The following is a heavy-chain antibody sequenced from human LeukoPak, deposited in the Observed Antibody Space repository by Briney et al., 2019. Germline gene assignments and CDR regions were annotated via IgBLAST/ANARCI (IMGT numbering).Heavy chain of an antibody. CDR1: GFTFSSYA. D-gene: IGHD1-7*01. J-gene: IGHJ4*02. CDR3: AKDPNWNSMPYFDY. CDR2: ISGSGGST. V-gene: IGHV3-23*01. Sequence: GGSLRLSCAASGFTFSSYAMSWVRQAPGKGLEWVSAISGSGGSTYYADSVKGRFTISRDNSENTLYLQMNSLRAEDTAVYYCAKDPNWNSMPYFDYWGQGTLVTVSS.